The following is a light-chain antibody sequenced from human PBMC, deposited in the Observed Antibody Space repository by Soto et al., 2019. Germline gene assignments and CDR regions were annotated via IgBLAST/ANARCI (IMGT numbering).Light chain of an antibody. V-gene: IGKV3-11*01. CDR2: DAS. Sequence: EIVLTQSPATLSLSPGERATLSCRASQSVSSYLAWYQQKPGQAPGLLIYDASNRATGIPARFSGSGSGTDFTLTISSLEPEDVAVYYCQQYVHWPPGTFGQGTKVDIK. CDR1: QSVSSY. J-gene: IGKJ1*01. CDR3: QQYVHWPPGT.